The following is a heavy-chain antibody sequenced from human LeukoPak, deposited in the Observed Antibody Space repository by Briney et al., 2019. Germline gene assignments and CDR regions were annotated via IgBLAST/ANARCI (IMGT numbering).Heavy chain of an antibody. D-gene: IGHD1-26*01. CDR3: ARDRYSGSYLAY. CDR1: GGPFSGYY. Sequence: PSETLSLTCAVYGGPFSGYYWSWIRQPPGKGLEWIGEINHSGSTNYNPSLKSRVTISVDTSKNQFSPKLSSVTAADTAVYYCARDRYSGSYLAYWGQGTLVTVSS. J-gene: IGHJ4*02. CDR2: INHSGST. V-gene: IGHV4-34*01.